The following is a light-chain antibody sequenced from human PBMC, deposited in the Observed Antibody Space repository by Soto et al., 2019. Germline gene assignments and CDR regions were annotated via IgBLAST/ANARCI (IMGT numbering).Light chain of an antibody. CDR1: SSDVGTYNS. J-gene: IGLJ1*01. CDR2: DVT. Sequence: QSALTQPRSVSGSPGQSVTISCTGTSSDVGTYNSVSWYQQHPGKAPKFMIYDVTKRPSGVPDRFSGSKSGNTASLTISGLQAEDEADYYCCSYVGSYTSYVFGTGTKVTVL. CDR3: CSYVGSYTSYV. V-gene: IGLV2-11*01.